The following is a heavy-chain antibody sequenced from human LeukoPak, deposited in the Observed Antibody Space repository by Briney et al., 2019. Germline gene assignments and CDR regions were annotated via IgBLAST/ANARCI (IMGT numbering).Heavy chain of an antibody. D-gene: IGHD3-16*01. Sequence: PGGSLRLSCAASGFTFSSYGMHWVRQAPGKGLEWVAAISYDGSNKYYADSVKGRFTISRDNSKNTLYLQMNSLRAEDTAVYYCAKEKFGTFDYWGQGALVTVSS. CDR2: ISYDGSNK. CDR1: GFTFSSYG. J-gene: IGHJ4*02. CDR3: AKEKFGTFDY. V-gene: IGHV3-30*18.